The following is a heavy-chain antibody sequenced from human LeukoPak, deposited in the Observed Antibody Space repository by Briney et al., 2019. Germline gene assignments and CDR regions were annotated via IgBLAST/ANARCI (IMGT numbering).Heavy chain of an antibody. V-gene: IGHV3-7*05. CDR3: ARDSILRYYFDY. J-gene: IGHJ4*02. CDR1: EFTFSSYW. Sequence: GGSLRLSCVASEFTFSSYWMSWVRQAPGKGPEWVANIKQDGSDKYYVDSVEGRFTISRDNAKNSLYLQMDSLRAEDTAVYYCARDSILRYYFDYWGQGTLVIVSP. D-gene: IGHD3-16*01. CDR2: IKQDGSDK.